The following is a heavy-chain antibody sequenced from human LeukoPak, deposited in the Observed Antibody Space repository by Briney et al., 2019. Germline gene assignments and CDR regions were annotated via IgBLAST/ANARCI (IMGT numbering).Heavy chain of an antibody. V-gene: IGHV3-23*01. CDR3: AKDWGYSYGYSCYFDY. CDR2: ISGSGGST. CDR1: GFTFSSYA. J-gene: IGHJ4*02. D-gene: IGHD5-18*01. Sequence: GGSLRLSCAASGFTFSSYAMSWVRQAPGKGLEWVSAISGSGGSTYYADSVKGRFTISRDNSKNTLYLQMNSLRAEDTAVYYCAKDWGYSYGYSCYFDYWGQGTLVTVSS.